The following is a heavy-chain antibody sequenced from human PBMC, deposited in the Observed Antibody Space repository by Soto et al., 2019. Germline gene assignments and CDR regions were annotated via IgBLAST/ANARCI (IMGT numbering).Heavy chain of an antibody. D-gene: IGHD6-13*01. CDR1: GGSVSSGSYY. Sequence: SETLSLTCTVSGGSVSSGSYYWSWIRQPPGKGLEWIGYIYYSGSTNYNPSLKSRVTISADTSKNQFSLKLSSVTAADTAVYYCARDCPPAYSSSRGYGMDVWGQGTTVTVSS. J-gene: IGHJ6*02. V-gene: IGHV4-61*01. CDR3: ARDCPPAYSSSRGYGMDV. CDR2: IYYSGST.